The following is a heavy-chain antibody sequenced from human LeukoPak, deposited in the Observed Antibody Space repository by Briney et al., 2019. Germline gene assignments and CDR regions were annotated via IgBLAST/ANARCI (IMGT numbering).Heavy chain of an antibody. CDR3: ARVRNYYYYMDV. CDR2: IRYDGSNK. Sequence: PGGSLRLSCAASGFTFSSYGMHWVRQAPGKGLEWVAFIRYDGSNKYYADSVKGRFTISRDNSKNTLYLQMNSLRAEDTAVYYCARVRNYYYYMDVWGKGTTVTVSS. CDR1: GFTFSSYG. V-gene: IGHV3-30*02. J-gene: IGHJ6*03. D-gene: IGHD2/OR15-2a*01.